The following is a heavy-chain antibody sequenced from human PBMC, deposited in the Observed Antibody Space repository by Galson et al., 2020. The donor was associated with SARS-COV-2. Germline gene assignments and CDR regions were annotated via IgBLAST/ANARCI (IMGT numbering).Heavy chain of an antibody. V-gene: IGHV4-59*01. CDR1: GGSMNNYY. J-gene: IGHJ3*01. D-gene: IGHD3-3*02. Sequence: ASETLSLTCTVSGGSMNNYYWRWIRQPPGKGLEWAGHIFHSGSTNYNPALKSRVSILVDKSKNQFSLRLNSVTAADTAMYFCARGSTRNIFGYLDLGAFDVWGRATVVTVS. CDR2: IFHSGST. CDR3: ARGSTRNIFGYLDLGAFDV.